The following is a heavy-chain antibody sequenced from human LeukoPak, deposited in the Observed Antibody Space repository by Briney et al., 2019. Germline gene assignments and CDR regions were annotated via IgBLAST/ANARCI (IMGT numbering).Heavy chain of an antibody. CDR3: ARQSTWFSFSPAFDP. CDR2: IYPGDSNT. D-gene: IGHD3-9*01. CDR1: GFTFSSYW. J-gene: IGHJ5*02. Sequence: GGSLRLSCAASGFTFSSYWMSWVRQMPGKGLEWMGIIYPGDSNTRYSPSFQGQVTISADKSISTAYLQWSSLKASDTAMYYCARQSTWFSFSPAFDPWGRGTLVTVSS. V-gene: IGHV5-51*01.